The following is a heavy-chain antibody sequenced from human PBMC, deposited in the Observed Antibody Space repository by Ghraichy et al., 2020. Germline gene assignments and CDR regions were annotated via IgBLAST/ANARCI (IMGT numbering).Heavy chain of an antibody. CDR1: SGSFSGYY. J-gene: IGHJ4*02. Sequence: SETLSLTCGVYSGSFSGYYWSWIRQPPGKGLEWIGEINHSGSTNYNPSLKSRVTISVDTSKNQFSLKLSSVTAADTAVYYCARGQAPRITIFGLVIKPVGALDYWGQGTLVTVSS. CDR3: ARGQAPRITIFGLVIKPVGALDY. CDR2: INHSGST. V-gene: IGHV4-34*01. D-gene: IGHD3-3*01.